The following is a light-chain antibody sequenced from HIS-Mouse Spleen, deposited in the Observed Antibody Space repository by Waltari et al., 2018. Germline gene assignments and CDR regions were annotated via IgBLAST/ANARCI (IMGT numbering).Light chain of an antibody. CDR1: KLGDKY. Sequence: SYELTQPPSVSVSPGQTASITCSGDKLGDKYACWYQQKPGQSPVLVIYQDSKRPAGIPDRFSGSNSGNTATLTIRGTQAMDEADYYCQAWDSSTYVFGTGTKVTVL. J-gene: IGLJ1*01. CDR3: QAWDSSTYV. CDR2: QDS. V-gene: IGLV3-1*01.